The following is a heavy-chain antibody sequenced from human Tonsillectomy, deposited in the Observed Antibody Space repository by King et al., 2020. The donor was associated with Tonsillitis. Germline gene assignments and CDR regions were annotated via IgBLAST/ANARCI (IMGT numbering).Heavy chain of an antibody. CDR1: GYSLSTGYY. J-gene: IGHJ3*02. V-gene: IGHV4-38-2*02. Sequence: QLQESGPGLEKPSETLSLTCTVSGYSLSTGYYWGWIRQPPGKGLEWIGSIYHSGSTYYNPSLKSRVTISVDTSKNQFSLKLSSVTAADTAVYYCARDWRHGAYGSCAFDIWGQGTMVTVSS. CDR2: IYHSGST. CDR3: ARDWRHGAYGSCAFDI. D-gene: IGHD4-17*01.